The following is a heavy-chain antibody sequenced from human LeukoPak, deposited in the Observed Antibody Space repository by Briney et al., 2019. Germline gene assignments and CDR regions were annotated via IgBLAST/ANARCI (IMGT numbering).Heavy chain of an antibody. CDR1: GFTFNSCA. V-gene: IGHV3-23*01. CDR3: ARVAYTSSWGERYYFDY. J-gene: IGHJ4*02. Sequence: QSGGSLRLSCAASGFTFNSCAMSWVRQAPGKGLEWVSAISGSGGSTYYADSVKGRFTISRDNSKNTLFLLMNSLTVEDTAIYYCARVAYTSSWGERYYFDYWGQGTLVTVSS. D-gene: IGHD2-15*01. CDR2: ISGSGGST.